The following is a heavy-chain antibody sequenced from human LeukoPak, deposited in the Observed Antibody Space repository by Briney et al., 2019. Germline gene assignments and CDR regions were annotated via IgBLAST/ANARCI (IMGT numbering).Heavy chain of an antibody. CDR1: GGSFSGYY. CDR3: ARRYEDYVWGSYRYARGYYFDY. D-gene: IGHD3-16*02. J-gene: IGHJ4*02. Sequence: PSETLSLTCAVYGGSFSGYYWSWIRQPPGKGLEWIGEINHSGSTNYNPSLKSRVTISVDTSKNQFSLKLSSVTAADTAVYYCARRYEDYVWGSYRYARGYYFDYWGQGTLATVSS. V-gene: IGHV4-34*01. CDR2: INHSGST.